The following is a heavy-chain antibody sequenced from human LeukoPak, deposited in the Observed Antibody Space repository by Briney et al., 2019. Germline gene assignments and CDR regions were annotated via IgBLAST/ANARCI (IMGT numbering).Heavy chain of an antibody. CDR1: GGTFISYA. CDR2: IIPIFGTA. CDR3: AGGYSYGLYYLDY. V-gene: IGHV1-69*01. D-gene: IGHD5-18*01. J-gene: IGHJ4*02. Sequence: SVKVPCKASGGTFISYAISGVRRAPGQGLEWMGGIIPIFGTANYAQKFQGRVTITADESTSTAYMELSSLRSEDTAVYYCAGGYSYGLYYLDYWGQGTLVTVSS.